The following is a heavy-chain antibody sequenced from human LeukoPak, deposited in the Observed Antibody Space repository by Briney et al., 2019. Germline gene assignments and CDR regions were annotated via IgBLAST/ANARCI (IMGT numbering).Heavy chain of an antibody. D-gene: IGHD6-6*01. Sequence: GSVKVSCKVSGYTLTELSMHWVRQAPGKGLEWMGGSDPEDGETIYAQKFQGRVTMTEDTSTDTVYMELSSLRSEDTAAYYCATDSSSGGNYYGMDVWGQGTTVTVSS. CDR1: GYTLTELS. CDR3: ATDSSSGGNYYGMDV. CDR2: SDPEDGET. J-gene: IGHJ6*02. V-gene: IGHV1-24*01.